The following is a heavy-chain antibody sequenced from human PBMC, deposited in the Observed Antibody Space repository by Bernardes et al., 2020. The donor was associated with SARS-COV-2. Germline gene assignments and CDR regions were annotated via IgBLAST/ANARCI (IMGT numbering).Heavy chain of an antibody. V-gene: IGHV1-3*03. D-gene: IGHD3-10*01. CDR2: INAGSGGP. Sequence: ASVKVSCKASGYNFIKYAIHWVRQAPGHRLEWLGWINAGSGGPKYAEEFQDRVVFTRDTSATTAYMELNSLTSEDTAVYFCARDDWGVLAFDVWGQGTLVTVSS. J-gene: IGHJ3*01. CDR1: GYNFIKYA. CDR3: ARDDWGVLAFDV.